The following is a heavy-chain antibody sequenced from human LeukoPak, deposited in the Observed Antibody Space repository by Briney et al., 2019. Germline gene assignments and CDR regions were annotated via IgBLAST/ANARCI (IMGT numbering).Heavy chain of an antibody. V-gene: IGHV4-59*01. CDR2: IYYSGST. J-gene: IGHJ4*02. CDR3: ARVPTYYYDSSGYYSEYFDY. CDR1: GGSISSYY. D-gene: IGHD3-22*01. Sequence: PSETLSLTCTVSGGSISSYYWSWIRQPPGKGLEWIGYIYYSGSTNYNPSLKSRVTISVDTSKNQFSLKLSSVTAADTAVYYCARVPTYYYDSSGYYSEYFDYWGQGTLVTVSS.